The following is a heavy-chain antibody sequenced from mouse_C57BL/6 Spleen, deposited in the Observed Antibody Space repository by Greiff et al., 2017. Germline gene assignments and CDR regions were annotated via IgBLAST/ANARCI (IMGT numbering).Heavy chain of an antibody. Sequence: VQLQQPGAELVKPGASVKLSCKASGYTFTSYWMHWVKQRPGQGLEWIGMIHPNSGSTNYNEKFKSKATLTVDKSSSTAYMQLSSLTSEDSAVYYCVIYYDYGRPYYFDYWGQGTTLTVSS. CDR3: VIYYDYGRPYYFDY. J-gene: IGHJ2*01. CDR1: GYTFTSYW. D-gene: IGHD2-4*01. CDR2: IHPNSGST. V-gene: IGHV1-64*01.